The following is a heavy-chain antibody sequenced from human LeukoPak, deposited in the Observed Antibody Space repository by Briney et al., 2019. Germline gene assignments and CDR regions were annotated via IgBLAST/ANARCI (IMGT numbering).Heavy chain of an antibody. Sequence: ASVKVSCMASGYTFTGYYMHWVRQAPGQGLEWMGWINPNSGGTNYAQKFQGRVTMTRDTSISTAYMELSRLRSDDTAVYYCARNIVVVPAATSGYYGMDVWGQGTTVTVSS. CDR3: ARNIVVVPAATSGYYGMDV. D-gene: IGHD2-2*01. CDR2: INPNSGGT. J-gene: IGHJ6*02. CDR1: GYTFTGYY. V-gene: IGHV1-2*02.